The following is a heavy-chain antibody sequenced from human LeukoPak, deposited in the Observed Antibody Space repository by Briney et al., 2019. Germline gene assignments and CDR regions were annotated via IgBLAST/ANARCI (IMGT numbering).Heavy chain of an antibody. V-gene: IGHV3-33*01. CDR3: ARELSGSGSCPDY. D-gene: IGHD3-10*01. CDR2: VWHDGSNK. Sequence: GGSLRLSGTAPGFTFSSYAIHWIRQAPGKGLEWVALVWHDGSNKYYADSVKGRFTISRDNSKNTVYLQMNSLRAEDTAVYYCARELSGSGSCPDYWGQGTLVTVSS. J-gene: IGHJ4*02. CDR1: GFTFSSYA.